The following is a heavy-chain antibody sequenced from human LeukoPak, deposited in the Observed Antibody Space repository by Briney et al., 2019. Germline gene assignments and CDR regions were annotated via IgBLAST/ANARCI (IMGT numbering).Heavy chain of an antibody. CDR1: VDSISSSY. CDR3: PQEKYSANWFDP. J-gene: IGHJ5*02. Sequence: PSETLSLTCTVSVDSISSSYWNWVPQPPGKGLEWIGYIYYSGPTNYHPSLKSRVTICLVTSKNQISLQVSRVPGAIIRGYYCPQEKYSANWFDPWGQGTLVTVSP. V-gene: IGHV4-59*01. CDR2: IYYSGPT. D-gene: IGHD2/OR15-2a*01.